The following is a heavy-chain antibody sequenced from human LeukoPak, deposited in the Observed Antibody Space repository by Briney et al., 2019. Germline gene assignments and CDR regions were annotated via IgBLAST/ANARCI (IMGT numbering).Heavy chain of an antibody. CDR2: IYSVGST. V-gene: IGHV3-66*01. D-gene: IGHD3-22*01. CDR1: GGSVSSSSYL. CDR3: AREEYYYDSSGTNYFDY. J-gene: IGHJ4*02. Sequence: ETLSLTCTVSGGSVSSSSYLWGWIRQPPGKGLEWVSVIYSVGSTYYADSVKGRFTISRDDSKNTLYLQMNSLRAEDTATYYCAREEYYYDSSGTNYFDYWGQGTLVTVSS.